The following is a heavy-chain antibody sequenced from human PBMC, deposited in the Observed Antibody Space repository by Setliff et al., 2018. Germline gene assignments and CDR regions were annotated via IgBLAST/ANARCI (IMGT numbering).Heavy chain of an antibody. D-gene: IGHD2-2*01. CDR3: ARGPPDFVVVPAAAKFDY. V-gene: IGHV1-18*01. J-gene: IGHJ4*02. Sequence: GASVKVSCKASGYTFSRYGISWVRQAPGQGLEWMGWNSAYAQKFQGRVTMTTDTPTSTAYMELRSLRTDDTAVYYCARGPPDFVVVPAAAKFDYWGQGTLVTSPQ. CDR2: NSA. CDR1: GYTFSRYG.